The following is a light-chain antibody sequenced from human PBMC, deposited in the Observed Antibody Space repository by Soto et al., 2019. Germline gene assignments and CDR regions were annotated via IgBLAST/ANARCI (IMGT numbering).Light chain of an antibody. CDR1: QSVSSSY. CDR3: QQYGSSPWT. J-gene: IGKJ1*01. Sequence: EIVLTQSPGTLSLSPGERATLSCRASQSVSSSYLAWYQQKSGQAPRLLIYGASSRATGIPDRFSGSGSGTDFTLTISRLEPEDFAVYYCQQYGSSPWTFGQGTEVDIK. CDR2: GAS. V-gene: IGKV3-20*01.